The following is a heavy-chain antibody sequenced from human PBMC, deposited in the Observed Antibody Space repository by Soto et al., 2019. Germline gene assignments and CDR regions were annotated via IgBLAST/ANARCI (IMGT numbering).Heavy chain of an antibody. CDR3: AKPLGTMVRGVIITKYYFDY. Sequence: GGSLRLSCATSGFTFSSYAMSWVRQAPGKGLEWVSVVSGSGDSTYYADSVKGRFTVSRDNSKTTLYLQMNSLRAEDTAVYYCAKPLGTMVRGVIITKYYFDYWGRGTLVTVSS. CDR2: VSGSGDST. V-gene: IGHV3-23*01. CDR1: GFTFSSYA. D-gene: IGHD3-10*01. J-gene: IGHJ4*02.